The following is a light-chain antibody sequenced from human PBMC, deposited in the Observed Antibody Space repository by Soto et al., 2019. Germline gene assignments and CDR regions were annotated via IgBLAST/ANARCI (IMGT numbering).Light chain of an antibody. Sequence: QSALTQPASVSGSPGQSITISCTGTSSDVGGYNYVSWYQQHPGKAPKLMIYEVSNRPSGVSNRFSGSKSGNTASLTISGLQAEDEADYYCSSSISNSIDYVFGTGTKLTVL. CDR3: SSSISNSIDYV. CDR1: SSDVGGYNY. CDR2: EVS. J-gene: IGLJ1*01. V-gene: IGLV2-14*01.